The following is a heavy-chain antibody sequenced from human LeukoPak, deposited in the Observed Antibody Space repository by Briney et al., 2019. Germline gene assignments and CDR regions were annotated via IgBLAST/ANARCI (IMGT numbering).Heavy chain of an antibody. CDR3: ANTPVTGDGMDF. V-gene: IGHV3-48*03. D-gene: IGHD4-17*01. J-gene: IGHJ6*02. Sequence: PGGSLRLSCVASGLIFTSYEMNWVRQAPGKGLEWVSYINSGVTTTHYSDSVKGRFTISRDNAKNSIYLQMNSLRVEDTGIYYCANTPVTGDGMDFWGQGTTVTVSS. CDR1: GLIFTSYE. CDR2: INSGVTTT.